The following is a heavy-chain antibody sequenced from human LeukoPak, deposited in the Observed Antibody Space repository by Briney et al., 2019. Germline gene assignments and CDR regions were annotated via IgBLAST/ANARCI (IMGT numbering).Heavy chain of an antibody. D-gene: IGHD3-22*01. CDR3: AKSTYYYDTFVNAFDL. Sequence: PSETLSLTCAVSGGSISSGGYSWSWIRQPPGKGLEWIGYIYHSGSTYYNPSLKSRVTISVDTSKNQFSLKLSSVTAADTAVYYCAKSTYYYDTFVNAFDLWGQGTVVTVSS. V-gene: IGHV4-30-2*01. CDR2: IYHSGST. J-gene: IGHJ3*01. CDR1: GGSISSGGYS.